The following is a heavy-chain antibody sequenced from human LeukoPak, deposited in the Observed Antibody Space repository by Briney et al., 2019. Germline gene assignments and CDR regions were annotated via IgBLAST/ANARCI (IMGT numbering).Heavy chain of an antibody. V-gene: IGHV5-51*01. D-gene: IGHD1-26*01. CDR3: ARHRVPWDPYYDMDV. J-gene: IGHJ6*02. CDR1: GYSFASYW. CDR2: IYPGNSDI. Sequence: GESLKISCKGSGYSFASYWIAWVRQMPGKGLEWMGVIYPGNSDITYSPSFQGQVTISADKSVSTAYLHWSSLKASDTAIYYCARHRVPWDPYYDMDVWGQGTTVTVSS.